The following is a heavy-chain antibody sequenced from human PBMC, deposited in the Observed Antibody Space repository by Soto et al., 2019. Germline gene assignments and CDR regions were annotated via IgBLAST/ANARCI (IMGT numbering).Heavy chain of an antibody. V-gene: IGHV1-46*01. CDR2: INPSGGGT. Sequence: ASVTVSCQASGYTFTTYYIHWVRQAPGQGLEWMGIINPSGGGTDYAQKFQGRVTISVDTSKNQFSLKLSSVTAADTAVYYCARGYGRNFDYWGQGTLVTVSS. J-gene: IGHJ4*02. D-gene: IGHD5-18*01. CDR3: ARGYGRNFDY. CDR1: GYTFTTYY.